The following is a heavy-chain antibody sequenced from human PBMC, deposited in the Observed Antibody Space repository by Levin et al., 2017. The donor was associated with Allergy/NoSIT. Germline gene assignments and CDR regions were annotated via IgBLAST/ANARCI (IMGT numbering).Heavy chain of an antibody. CDR3: AKEQPVYCGGDCFSSHFDD. CDR1: GFPFSSYG. D-gene: IGHD2-21*02. CDR2: ISHDGNLK. V-gene: IGHV3-30*18. J-gene: IGHJ4*02. Sequence: AGGSLRLSCAVSGFPFSSYGMHWVCQVPGKGLEWVAVISHDGNLKYYADSVKGRFTVSRDNSRNSLFLQMNNLRSEDTAVYFCAKEQPVYCGGDCFSSHFDDWGQGTLVTVSS.